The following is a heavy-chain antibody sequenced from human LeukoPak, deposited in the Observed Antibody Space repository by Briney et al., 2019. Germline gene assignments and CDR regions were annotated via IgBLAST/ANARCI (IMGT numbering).Heavy chain of an antibody. CDR3: AKDRSVSGSSENNWFDP. CDR1: GFTFSSSA. D-gene: IGHD1-26*01. J-gene: IGHJ5*02. Sequence: GGSLRLSCAASGFTFSSSAMSWVRQVPGKGLEWVSGISASGGSTSYADSVRGRFTISRDNSKNTLYPQMNSLRADDTAVYYCAKDRSVSGSSENNWFDPWGQGTLVTVSS. CDR2: ISASGGST. V-gene: IGHV3-23*01.